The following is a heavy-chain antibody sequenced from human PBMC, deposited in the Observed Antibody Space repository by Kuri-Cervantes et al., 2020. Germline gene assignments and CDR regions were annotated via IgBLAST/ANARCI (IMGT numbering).Heavy chain of an antibody. V-gene: IGHV1-69*06. Sequence: SVKVSCKASGGTFSSYAISWVRQAPGQGLEWMGGIIPIFGTANYAQKFQGRVTITADKSTSTAYMELSSLRSEDTAVYYCARGSHNDYGDSHLDYWGQGTLVTVSS. CDR3: ARGSHNDYGDSHLDY. CDR1: GGTFSSYA. J-gene: IGHJ4*02. D-gene: IGHD4-17*01. CDR2: IIPIFGTA.